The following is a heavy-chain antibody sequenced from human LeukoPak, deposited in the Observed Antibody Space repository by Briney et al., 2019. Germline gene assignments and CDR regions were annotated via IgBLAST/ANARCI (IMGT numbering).Heavy chain of an antibody. CDR1: GFTFSDYW. CDR2: IKYDGDEE. J-gene: IGHJ6*02. Sequence: GGSLRLSCAASGFTFSDYWMSWMRQAPGKGLEWVANIKYDGDEEYYVDSVKGRFTISRDNAKNSLYLQMNSLRAEDTAVYYCARDRSWYYGMDVWGQGTTVTVSS. V-gene: IGHV3-7*01. CDR3: ARDRSWYYGMDV.